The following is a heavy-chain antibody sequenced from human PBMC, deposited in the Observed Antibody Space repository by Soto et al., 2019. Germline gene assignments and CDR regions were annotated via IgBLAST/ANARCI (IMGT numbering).Heavy chain of an antibody. V-gene: IGHV4-59*08. D-gene: IGHD2-2*02. J-gene: IGHJ6*03. Sequence: PSETLSLTCTVSGGSISSYYWSWIRQPPGKGLEWIGYIYYSGSTNYNPSLKSRVTISVDTSKNQFSLKLSSVTAADTAVYYCARSGGVGVPAAKPEDYYYNYMDVWDKGTTVTV. CDR3: ARSGGVGVPAAKPEDYYYNYMDV. CDR2: IYYSGST. CDR1: GGSISSYY.